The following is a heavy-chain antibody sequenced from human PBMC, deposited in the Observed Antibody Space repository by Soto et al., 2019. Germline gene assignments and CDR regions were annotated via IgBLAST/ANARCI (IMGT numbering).Heavy chain of an antibody. D-gene: IGHD2-15*01. CDR3: ARDCSGGSCQY. J-gene: IGHJ4*02. CDR1: GFTLSYYW. V-gene: IGHV3-7*01. CDR2: IKEDGSEK. Sequence: EVQLMESGGGLVQPGGSLRLSCAASGFTLSYYWMSWVRQAPGKGLEWVANIKEDGSEKYYVDSVKGRFTISRDNAKNSVFLQMNSLRVEDTAIYYCARDCSGGSCQYWGQGTLVTVSS.